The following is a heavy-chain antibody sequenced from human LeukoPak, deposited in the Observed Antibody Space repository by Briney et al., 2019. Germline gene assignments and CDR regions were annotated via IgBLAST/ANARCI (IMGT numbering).Heavy chain of an antibody. CDR1: GFIFSNYD. CDR3: ARDAYSYAIDY. D-gene: IGHD5-18*01. V-gene: IGHV3-30*02. CDR2: IRNDGSSK. Sequence: PGGSLRLSCAASGFIFSNYDMHWVRQAPGKGLEWVAYIRNDGSSKYYADSVKGRFTISRDNAKNSLYLQMNSLRAEDTAVYYCARDAYSYAIDYWGQGTLVTVSS. J-gene: IGHJ4*02.